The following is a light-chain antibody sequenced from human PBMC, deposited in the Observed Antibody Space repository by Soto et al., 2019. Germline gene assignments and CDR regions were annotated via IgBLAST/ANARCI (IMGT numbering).Light chain of an antibody. Sequence: QSVLTQPPSVSGAPGQRVTISCTGSSSNIGAGYDVHWYQQLPGTAPKLLIYGNSNRPSGVPDRCSGSKSGTSASLAITGLQAEDEADYYCQSYDSSLSGYVFGTGTKVTV. CDR2: GNS. J-gene: IGLJ1*01. CDR3: QSYDSSLSGYV. CDR1: SSNIGAGYD. V-gene: IGLV1-40*01.